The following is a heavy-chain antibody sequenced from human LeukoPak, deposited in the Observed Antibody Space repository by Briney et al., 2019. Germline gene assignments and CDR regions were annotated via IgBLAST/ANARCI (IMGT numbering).Heavy chain of an antibody. V-gene: IGHV3-30*18. CDR3: AKDLNRGLPDY. CDR1: GFTFSSYG. Sequence: GGSLRLSCAASGFTFSSYGMHWVRQAPGKGLEWVAVVSYDGSRYYADSVKGRFTISRDNSKNTLYLQMSSLRAEDTAVYYCAKDLNRGLPDYWGQGTLVTVSS. J-gene: IGHJ4*02. CDR2: VSYDGSR. D-gene: IGHD2-21*01.